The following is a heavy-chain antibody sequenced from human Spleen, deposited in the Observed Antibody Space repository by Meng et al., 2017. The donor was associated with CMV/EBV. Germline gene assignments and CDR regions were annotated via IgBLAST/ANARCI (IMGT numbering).Heavy chain of an antibody. CDR1: GFTVSSNY. V-gene: IGHV3-53*01. CDR2: IYSGGST. Sequence: GGSLRLSCAASGFTVSSNYMSWVRQAPGKGLEWVSVIYSGGSTYYADSVKGRFTISRDNAENSLFLQMNSLRVEDTAVYYCARLDEPFYNYGMDVWGQGVTVTVSS. D-gene: IGHD1-1*01. J-gene: IGHJ6*02. CDR3: ARLDEPFYNYGMDV.